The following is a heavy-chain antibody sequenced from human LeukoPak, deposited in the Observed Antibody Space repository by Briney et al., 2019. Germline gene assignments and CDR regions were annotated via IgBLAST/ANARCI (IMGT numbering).Heavy chain of an antibody. V-gene: IGHV3-30*04. CDR1: GFTFSSYA. D-gene: IGHD6-13*01. CDR3: ARDRDSSSWSRGYFDY. Sequence: GGSLRLSCAASGFTFSSYAMHWVRQAPGKGLKWVAVISYDGSNKYYADSVKGRFTISRDNSKNTLYLQMNSLRAEDTAVYYCARDRDSSSWSRGYFDYWGQGTLVTVSS. J-gene: IGHJ4*02. CDR2: ISYDGSNK.